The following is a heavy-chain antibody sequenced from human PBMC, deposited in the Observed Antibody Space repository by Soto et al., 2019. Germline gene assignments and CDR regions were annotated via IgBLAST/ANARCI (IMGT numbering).Heavy chain of an antibody. D-gene: IGHD4-17*01. J-gene: IGHJ5*02. Sequence: QVQLVESGGGVVQPGRSLRLSCAASGFTFSSYGMHWVRQAPGKGLEWVAVISYDGSNKYYADSVKGRFTISRDNSKNTLYLQMNSLRAEDTAVYYCAKDRSVWATVLTPGWFDPWGQGTLVTVSS. CDR2: ISYDGSNK. CDR3: AKDRSVWATVLTPGWFDP. CDR1: GFTFSSYG. V-gene: IGHV3-30*18.